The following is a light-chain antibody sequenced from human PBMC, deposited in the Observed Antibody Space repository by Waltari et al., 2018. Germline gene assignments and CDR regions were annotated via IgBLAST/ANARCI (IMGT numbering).Light chain of an antibody. J-gene: IGKJ4*01. V-gene: IGKV3-11*01. CDR3: QDRSSWPT. Sequence: IVLTQSPATLSLSSGERAPLSCRASQSISDYLAWYQQKPGQPPRLIIYDASNMATGIPPRFSGTGSGTDFTLTITSLEPEDFAVYYCQDRSSWPTFGGGTKVDLK. CDR2: DAS. CDR1: QSISDY.